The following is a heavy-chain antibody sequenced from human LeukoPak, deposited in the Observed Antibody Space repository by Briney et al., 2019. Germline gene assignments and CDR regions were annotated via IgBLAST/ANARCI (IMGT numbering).Heavy chain of an antibody. CDR1: GFPFSSYA. V-gene: IGHV3-23*01. D-gene: IGHD1-26*01. Sequence: GGALRLSCAASGFPFSSYAMSGVRPAPGEGVGWVSAISGSGGSTYCADSVKGRFTISRDNSKNTLYLQINSLRADDTAVYYCAKMVGATGAAIDYWGQGTLVTVSS. J-gene: IGHJ4*02. CDR3: AKMVGATGAAIDY. CDR2: ISGSGGST.